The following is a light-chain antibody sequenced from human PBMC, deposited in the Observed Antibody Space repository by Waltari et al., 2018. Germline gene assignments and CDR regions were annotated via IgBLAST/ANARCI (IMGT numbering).Light chain of an antibody. CDR3: LQYLHTPRT. J-gene: IGKJ1*01. V-gene: IGKV4-1*01. Sequence: DVVMTQSPDSLAVSLCGRATTHCKSSQSLLYTSNNKNYLAWYQQKPGQPPKILIYWASSRESGVPDRFSGSGSGTDFTLTISGLQAEDVASYFCLQYLHTPRTFGQGTKVEIK. CDR2: WAS. CDR1: QSLLYTSNNKNY.